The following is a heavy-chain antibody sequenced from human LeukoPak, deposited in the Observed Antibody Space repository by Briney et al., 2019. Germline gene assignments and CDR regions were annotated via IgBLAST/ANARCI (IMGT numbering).Heavy chain of an antibody. J-gene: IGHJ4*02. CDR1: GYTFTSYG. CDR3: ARDSYMVGATSAKGGY. CDR2: ISAYNGNI. V-gene: IGHV1-18*01. D-gene: IGHD1-26*01. Sequence: ASVKVSCKASGYTFTSYGIRWVRQAPGQGLEWMGWISAYNGNINYAQKLQGRVTITTDTSTSTAYMELRSLRSDDTAVYYCARDSYMVGATSAKGGYWGQGTLVTVSS.